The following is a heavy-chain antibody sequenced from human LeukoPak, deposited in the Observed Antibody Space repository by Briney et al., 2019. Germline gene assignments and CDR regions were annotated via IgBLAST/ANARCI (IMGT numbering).Heavy chain of an antibody. CDR3: AKVVLLWFGELDSNFDY. CDR1: GFTFSTYG. CDR2: ISGSGGST. V-gene: IGHV3-23*01. D-gene: IGHD3-10*01. Sequence: GGSLRLSCEASGFTFSTYGMSWVRQAPGKGLEWVSAISGSGGSTYYADSVKGRVTISRDNSKNTLYLQMNSLRAEDTAVYYCAKVVLLWFGELDSNFDYWGQGTLVTVSS. J-gene: IGHJ4*02.